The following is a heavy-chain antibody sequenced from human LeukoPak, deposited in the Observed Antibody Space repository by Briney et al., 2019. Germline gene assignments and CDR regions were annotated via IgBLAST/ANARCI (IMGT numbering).Heavy chain of an antibody. J-gene: IGHJ4*02. Sequence: SETLSLTCAVYGGSFSGYYWSWIRQPPGKGLEGIGEINHSGSTNSNPSLKSRVTISVDTSKNQFSLKLSSVTAADTAVYYCARAVGTSRNFFDYWGQGTLVTVSS. V-gene: IGHV4-34*01. CDR2: INHSGST. CDR1: GGSFSGYY. D-gene: IGHD4-23*01. CDR3: ARAVGTSRNFFDY.